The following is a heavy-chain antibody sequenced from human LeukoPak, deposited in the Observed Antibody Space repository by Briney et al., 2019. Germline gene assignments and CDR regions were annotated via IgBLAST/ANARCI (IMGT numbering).Heavy chain of an antibody. V-gene: IGHV3-7*02. CDR1: GFTFSSYW. D-gene: IGHD1-26*01. J-gene: IGHJ4*02. CDR3: ARQIVGATGLDY. CDR2: IKQDGSEK. Sequence: GGSLRLSCTASGFTFSSYWMNWVRQAPGKGLEWVANIKQDGSEKYYVDSVKGRFTISRDNAKDSLYLQMNSLRAEDTAVYYCARQIVGATGLDYWGQGTLVTVSS.